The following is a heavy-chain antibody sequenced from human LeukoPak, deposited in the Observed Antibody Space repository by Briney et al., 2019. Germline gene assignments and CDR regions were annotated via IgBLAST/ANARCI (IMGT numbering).Heavy chain of an antibody. V-gene: IGHV3-23*01. J-gene: IGHJ4*02. Sequence: GGSLRLSCAASGFYFDNSDMNWFRQAPGEVPHWVANINHNGQSTYYADSVKGRFTIARDNSKNMVFLQMNGLRAEDTARYYCAKDPNWEGGYWGQGTLVTVSS. D-gene: IGHD1-1*01. CDR1: GFYFDNSD. CDR2: INHNGQST. CDR3: AKDPNWEGGY.